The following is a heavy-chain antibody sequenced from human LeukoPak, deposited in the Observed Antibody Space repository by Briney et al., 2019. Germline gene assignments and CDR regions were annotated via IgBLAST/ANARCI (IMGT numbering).Heavy chain of an antibody. J-gene: IGHJ4*02. CDR1: GGSISGGTSC. D-gene: IGHD3-10*01. CDR3: ARQTYGSGSYYILDC. CDR2: IYLSGST. V-gene: IGHV4-39*01. Sequence: PSETLCVTCSLPGGSISGGTSCSGWVRQPPGEGLGWIGTIYLSGSTYYNPSLKSRFTISVDTSKNQFSLKLGSVTAADPALYLCARQTYGSGSYYILDCWGQETLVTVSS.